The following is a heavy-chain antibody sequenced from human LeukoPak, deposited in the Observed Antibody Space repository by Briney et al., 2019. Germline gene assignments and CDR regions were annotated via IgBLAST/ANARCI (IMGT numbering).Heavy chain of an antibody. Sequence: SETLSLTCAVSGGSISSSNWWSWVRQPPGKGLEWIGEIYHSGSTNYNPSLKSRVTISVDKSKNQFSLELSSVTAADTAVYYCAAGLNDYGDYDLDYWGQGTLVTVSS. CDR1: GGSISSSNW. V-gene: IGHV4-4*02. D-gene: IGHD4-17*01. J-gene: IGHJ4*02. CDR2: IYHSGST. CDR3: AAGLNDYGDYDLDY.